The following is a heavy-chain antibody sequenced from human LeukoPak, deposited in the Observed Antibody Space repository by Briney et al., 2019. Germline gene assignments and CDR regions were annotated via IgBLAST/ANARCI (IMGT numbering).Heavy chain of an antibody. Sequence: GGSLRLSCAASGFTFSSFGMNWVRQAPGKGLEWISYMSSSGDTIYYADSVKGRFTISRDNSKNTLYLQMNSLRAEDTAVYYCARDSSHYYDSSGYLTDYYGMDVWGQGTTVTVSS. J-gene: IGHJ6*02. D-gene: IGHD3-22*01. CDR1: GFTFSSFG. V-gene: IGHV3-48*03. CDR2: MSSSGDTI. CDR3: ARDSSHYYDSSGYLTDYYGMDV.